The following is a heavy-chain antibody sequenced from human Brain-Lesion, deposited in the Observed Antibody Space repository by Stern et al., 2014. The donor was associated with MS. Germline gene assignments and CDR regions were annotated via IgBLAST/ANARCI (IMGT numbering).Heavy chain of an antibody. J-gene: IGHJ4*02. CDR1: GGSISSSSYY. Sequence: QVQLEESGPGLVKPSETLSLTCTVSGGSISSSSYYWGWIRQPPGKGLELIGGIFYRGSTYYNPSLKSRVTISMGTPKNQFPLKLGSVTAADTAVYFCAKLWLGELPESPFDYWGQGTLVTVSS. CDR2: IFYRGST. D-gene: IGHD3-10*01. CDR3: AKLWLGELPESPFDY. V-gene: IGHV4-39*01.